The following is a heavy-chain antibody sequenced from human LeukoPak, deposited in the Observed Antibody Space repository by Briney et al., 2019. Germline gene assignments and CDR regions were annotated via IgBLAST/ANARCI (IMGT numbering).Heavy chain of an antibody. CDR1: GFSVSSNY. CDR2: IYTGGTT. D-gene: IGHD6-19*01. CDR3: ARDKLGSGYSSDFDY. V-gene: IGHV3-66*02. Sequence: PGGSLRLSCADSGFSVSSNYMNWVRQAPGRGLDRVSAIYTGGTTYYADSVKGRFTISRDNSKNTLYLQMNSLRAEDTAVYYCARDKLGSGYSSDFDYWGQGTLVTVSS. J-gene: IGHJ4*02.